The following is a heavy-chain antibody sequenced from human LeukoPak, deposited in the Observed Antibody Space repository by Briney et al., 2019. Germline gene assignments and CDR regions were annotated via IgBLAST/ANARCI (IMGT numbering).Heavy chain of an antibody. CDR3: ARGPPYYDFWSGWGYFDY. J-gene: IGHJ4*02. CDR1: SGSISSYY. Sequence: SETLSLTCTVSSGSISSYYWSWIRQPPGKGLVWIGYIYYSGSTNYNPSLKSRVTISVDTSKNQFSLKLSSVTAADTAVYYCARGPPYYDFWSGWGYFDYWGQGTLVTVSS. V-gene: IGHV4-59*01. CDR2: IYYSGST. D-gene: IGHD3-3*01.